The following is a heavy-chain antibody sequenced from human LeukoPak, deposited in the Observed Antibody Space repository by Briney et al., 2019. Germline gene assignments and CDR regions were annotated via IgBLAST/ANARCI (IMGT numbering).Heavy chain of an antibody. CDR1: GFTFSSFA. Sequence: GGSLRLSCAASGFTFSSFAMHWVRQAPGKGLEWVAVISYDGSNKYYADSVKGRFTISRDNSKNTLYLQMNSLRAEDTAVYYCARGGISLGNDYWGQGTLVTVSS. D-gene: IGHD3-10*01. J-gene: IGHJ4*02. V-gene: IGHV3-30-3*01. CDR2: ISYDGSNK. CDR3: ARGGISLGNDY.